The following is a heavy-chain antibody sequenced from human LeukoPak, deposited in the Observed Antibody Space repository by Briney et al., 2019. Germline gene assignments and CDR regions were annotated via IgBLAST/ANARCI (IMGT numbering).Heavy chain of an antibody. J-gene: IGHJ4*02. V-gene: IGHV4-61*01. D-gene: IGHD5-18*01. CDR3: AREGAMVFDY. Sequence: SETLSLTCTVSGGSVSSGSYYWSWIRQPPGKGLEWIGYIYYSGGTNYNPSLKSRVTISVDTSKNQFSLKLSSVTAADTAVYYSAREGAMVFDYWGQGTLVTVSS. CDR2: IYYSGGT. CDR1: GGSVSSGSYY.